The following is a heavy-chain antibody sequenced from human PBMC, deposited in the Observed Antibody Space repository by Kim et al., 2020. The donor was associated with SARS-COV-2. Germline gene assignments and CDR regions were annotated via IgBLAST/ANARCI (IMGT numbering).Heavy chain of an antibody. Sequence: GGSLRLSCAASGFTFSSYGMHWVRQAPGKGLEWVAVISYHGSNKYYADSVKGRFTISRDNSKNTLYLQMNSLRAEDTAMYYCAKGNRYFDCADAFDIWGQGTMVTVSS. CDR1: GFTFSSYG. J-gene: IGHJ3*02. V-gene: IGHV3-30*18. CDR3: AKGNRYFDCADAFDI. CDR2: ISYHGSNK. D-gene: IGHD3-9*01.